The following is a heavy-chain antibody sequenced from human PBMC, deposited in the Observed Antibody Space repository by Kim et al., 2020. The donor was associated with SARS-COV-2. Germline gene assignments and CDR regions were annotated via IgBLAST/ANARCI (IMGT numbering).Heavy chain of an antibody. D-gene: IGHD7-27*01. CDR3: ARDWADNSFDS. V-gene: IGHV1-2*02. CDR1: GYTFTDYY. CDR2: INADSGGT. Sequence: ASVKVSCKASGYTFTDYYIHWVRQAPGKGLEWMGCINADSGGTHYAQKFRGRVTMTTDTSINTANMELTGLRSDDTAVFYCARDWADNSFDSWGQGTLVTVSS. J-gene: IGHJ4*02.